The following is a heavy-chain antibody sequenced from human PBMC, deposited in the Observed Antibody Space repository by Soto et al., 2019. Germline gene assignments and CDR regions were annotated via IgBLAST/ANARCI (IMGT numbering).Heavy chain of an antibody. CDR1: GGSISSNDYY. V-gene: IGHV4-39*01. CDR3: AASGSNGQFDF. J-gene: IGHJ4*02. D-gene: IGHD3-10*01. CDR2: IYYGGST. Sequence: SETLSLTCTVSGGSISSNDYYWDWIRQSPGKGLEWIGSIYYGGSTYYSPSLKSRVSMSVDTSRNQFSLKLSSVTATDTAVYYCAASGSNGQFDFWAQGTLVTVSS.